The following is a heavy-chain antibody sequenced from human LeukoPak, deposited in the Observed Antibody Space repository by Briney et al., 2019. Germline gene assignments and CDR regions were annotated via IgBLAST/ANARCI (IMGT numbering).Heavy chain of an antibody. J-gene: IGHJ4*02. V-gene: IGHV3-48*02. CDR2: ISSSSSTI. Sequence: GGSLRLSCAASGFTFSSYSMTWVRQAPGKGLEWVSYISSSSSTIYYADSVKDRFTISRDNAKNSLYLQMNSLRDEDTAVYYCASFTVKWEPYYFDYWGQGTLVTVSS. D-gene: IGHD1-26*01. CDR1: GFTFSSYS. CDR3: ASFTVKWEPYYFDY.